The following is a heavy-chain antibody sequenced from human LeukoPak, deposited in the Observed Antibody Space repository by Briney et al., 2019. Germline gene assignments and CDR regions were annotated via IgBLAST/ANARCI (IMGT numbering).Heavy chain of an antibody. CDR2: IYSGGST. J-gene: IGHJ4*02. Sequence: GGSLRLSCAASGFSVSSNYMSWVRQAPAKGLEWVSVIYSGGSTYYADSVKGRFTISRDNSKNTLYLQMNSLRAEDTAMYYCARGLYSSGWYYFDYWGQGTLVTVSS. CDR3: ARGLYSSGWYYFDY. CDR1: GFSVSSNY. V-gene: IGHV3-53*01. D-gene: IGHD6-19*01.